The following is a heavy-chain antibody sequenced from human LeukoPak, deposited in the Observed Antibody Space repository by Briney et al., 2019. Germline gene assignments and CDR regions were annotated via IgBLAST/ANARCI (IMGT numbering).Heavy chain of an antibody. CDR3: ARETYYDSSGYYCDY. CDR1: GGSISSSSYY. D-gene: IGHD3-22*01. V-gene: IGHV4-39*07. Sequence: SETLSLTCTVSGGSISSSSYYWGWIRQPPGKGLEWIGSIYHSGSTYYNPSLKSRVTISVDTSKNQFSLKLSSVTAADTAVYYCARETYYDSSGYYCDYWGQGTLVTVSS. CDR2: IYHSGST. J-gene: IGHJ4*02.